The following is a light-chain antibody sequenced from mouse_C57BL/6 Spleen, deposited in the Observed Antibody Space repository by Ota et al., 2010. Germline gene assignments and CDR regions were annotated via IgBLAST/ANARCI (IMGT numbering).Light chain of an antibody. Sequence: KASDHINNRLAWYQQKPGNAPRLLIFGATSLETGVPSRFSGSGSGKDYTLSITSLQTEDVGNYYCQQHWKTPHTFGGGTRLEIK. CDR3: QQHWKTPHT. CDR2: GAT. CDR1: DHINNR. V-gene: IGKV13-85*01. J-gene: IGKJ2*01.